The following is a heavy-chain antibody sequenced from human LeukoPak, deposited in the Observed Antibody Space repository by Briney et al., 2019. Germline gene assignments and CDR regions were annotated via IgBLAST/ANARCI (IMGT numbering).Heavy chain of an antibody. Sequence: ASVKVSCKVSGYTFSTYGISWVRQAPGQGLEWLGWISGHNDNANYVQEFQDRVTMTTDTSTTTAYMGLRSLTSDDTAVYFCARYLGHSSGSKRGFDYWGQGTLVTVSS. CDR2: ISGHNDNA. V-gene: IGHV1-18*01. D-gene: IGHD6-19*01. J-gene: IGHJ4*02. CDR3: ARYLGHSSGSKRGFDY. CDR1: GYTFSTYG.